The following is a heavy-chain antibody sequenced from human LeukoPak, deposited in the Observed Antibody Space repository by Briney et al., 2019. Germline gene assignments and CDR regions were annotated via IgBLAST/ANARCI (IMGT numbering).Heavy chain of an antibody. J-gene: IGHJ3*02. CDR2: INHSGST. D-gene: IGHD2-21*02. Sequence: PSETLSLTCAVYVGSFSGYYWSWIRQPPGKGLEWIGEINHSGSTNYNSSLKSRVTISVDTSKNQFSLKLSSVTAADTAVYYCRVVVTANDAFDIWGQGTMVTVSS. V-gene: IGHV4-34*03. CDR3: RVVVTANDAFDI. CDR1: VGSFSGYY.